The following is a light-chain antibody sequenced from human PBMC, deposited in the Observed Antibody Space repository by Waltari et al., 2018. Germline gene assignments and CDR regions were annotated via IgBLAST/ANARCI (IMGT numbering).Light chain of an antibody. CDR1: SSDIGSFNL. CDR3: CSYAGSSTWV. Sequence: QSALTQPASVSGSPGQSITIPCTGTSSDIGSFNLVSWYQQHPGKAPKLMIYEGSKRPSNSFSGSKSGNTASLTISGLQAEDEADYYCCSYAGSSTWVFGGGTKLTVL. J-gene: IGLJ3*02. V-gene: IGLV2-23*01. CDR2: EGS.